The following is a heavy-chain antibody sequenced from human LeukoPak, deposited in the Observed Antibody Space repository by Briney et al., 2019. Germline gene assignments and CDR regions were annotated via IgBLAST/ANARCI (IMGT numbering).Heavy chain of an antibody. CDR1: GYSISNDYY. V-gene: IGHV4-38-2*02. Sequence: PSQTLSLTCIVSGYSISNDYYWGWIRQPPGRSREWIGSVYHTRSPYYNPSLKSRVTISGDTSKNHLSLRLRSVTAADTAVYYCARGGIVVAVYFDFWGTGTLLTASS. CDR2: VYHTRSP. D-gene: IGHD2-21*01. J-gene: IGHJ4*02. CDR3: ARGGIVVAVYFDF.